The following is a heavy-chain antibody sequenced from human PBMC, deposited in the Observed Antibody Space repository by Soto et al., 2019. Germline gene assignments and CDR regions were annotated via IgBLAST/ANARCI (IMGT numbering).Heavy chain of an antibody. CDR2: MNPNSGNT. CDR1: GYTCTRYE. V-gene: IGHV1-8*01. CDR3: ARHSSSWYEGWFDH. D-gene: IGHD6-13*01. Sequence: QVQLVQSGAEVKKPGASVKVFCKASGYTCTRYELHWLRQSTVQGLVWMGWMNPNSGNTGYAQKFQGRVTMTMNTSISTTYMELSSLRSEDTAVYYCARHSSSWYEGWFDHWVKGTLVTVSS. J-gene: IGHJ5*02.